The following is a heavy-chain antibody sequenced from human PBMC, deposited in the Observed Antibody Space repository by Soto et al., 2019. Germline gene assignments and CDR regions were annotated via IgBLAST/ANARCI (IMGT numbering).Heavy chain of an antibody. V-gene: IGHV3-23*01. CDR2: ISGSGGNT. CDR3: AKSRNDYGGDYRPAEYFQH. D-gene: IGHD4-17*01. J-gene: IGHJ1*01. CDR1: GFTFGSYA. Sequence: EVQLLESGGGLVQPGGSLRLSCAASGFTFGSYAMSWVRQALGKGLEWVSAISGSGGNTYLADSVKGRFTMSRDNSKNTLYLQMNSLRVEDTAIYYCAKSRNDYGGDYRPAEYFQHWGQGTLVTVSS.